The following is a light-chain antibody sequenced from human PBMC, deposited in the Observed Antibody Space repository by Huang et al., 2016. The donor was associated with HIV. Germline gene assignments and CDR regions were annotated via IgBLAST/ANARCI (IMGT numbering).Light chain of an antibody. V-gene: IGKV4-1*01. CDR2: WAS. Sequence: DIVMTQSPDSLAVSLGERATIKCRSSQSVVYRYKRENYLAWVQQKPGQAPRRLIYWASSRESGVPDRFSGSGSGTDFTLTISSLEAEDAAVYYCQQYYSIPQTFGQGTKVEI. CDR1: QSVVYRYKRENY. CDR3: QQYYSIPQT. J-gene: IGKJ1*01.